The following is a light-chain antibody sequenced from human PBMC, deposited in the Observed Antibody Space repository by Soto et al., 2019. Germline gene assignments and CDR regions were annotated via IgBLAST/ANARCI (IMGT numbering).Light chain of an antibody. J-gene: IGLJ1*01. CDR3: QSYDSSMSGYV. V-gene: IGLV1-40*01. CDR1: SSNIGAGYD. Sequence: QSVLTLPPSVSGAPGQRVTISCTGSSSNIGAGYDVHWYQQLPGTAPKLLIYASYNRPSGVPDRFSGSKSGTSASLAITGLQAEDEADYYCQSYDSSMSGYVFGTGTQVTVL. CDR2: ASY.